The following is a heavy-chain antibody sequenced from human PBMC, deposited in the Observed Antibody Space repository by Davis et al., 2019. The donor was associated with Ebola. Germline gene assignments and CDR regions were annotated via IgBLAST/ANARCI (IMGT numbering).Heavy chain of an antibody. CDR1: GFTFSSYS. CDR2: ISSSSSYI. V-gene: IGHV3-21*06. CDR3: ARDLIQLYSGIDV. J-gene: IGHJ6*02. Sequence: GGSLRLSCAASGFTFSSYSMNWVRQAPGKGLEWVSSISSSSSYIYYADSVRGRFTISRDDAKNSLYLQMNSLRAEDTAIYYCARDLIQLYSGIDVWGQGTTVTVSS. D-gene: IGHD5-18*01.